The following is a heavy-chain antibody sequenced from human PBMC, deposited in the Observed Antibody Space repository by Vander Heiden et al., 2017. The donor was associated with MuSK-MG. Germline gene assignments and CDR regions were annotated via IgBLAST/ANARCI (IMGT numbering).Heavy chain of an antibody. CDR3: ASSGGKGSEAFDY. D-gene: IGHD5-12*01. J-gene: IGHJ4*02. V-gene: IGHV1-69*06. CDR1: GGTFSSYA. CDR2: IIPILGTA. Sequence: QVQLVQSGAEVKKPGSSVKVPCKASGGTFSSYAISCGRQAPGQVLEWMGGIIPILGTANYEQKCQGRVTITADKSTSTAYMELSSMRSEETAVYYCASSGGKGSEAFDYWGQGNLVTVSS.